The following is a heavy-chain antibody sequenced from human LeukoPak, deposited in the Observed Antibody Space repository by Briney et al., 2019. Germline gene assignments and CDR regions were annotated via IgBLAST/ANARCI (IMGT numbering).Heavy chain of an antibody. D-gene: IGHD3-22*01. J-gene: IGHJ3*02. V-gene: IGHV4-59*02. CDR1: GGSVNSHY. Sequence: PSETLSLTCTVSGGSVNSHYWGWIRQPPGKGLEWIGYLYFSGSTGYNPSLKSRVSISVETSKNQFSLRLSSVTAADTAVYYCARPYDSSGYYIRGAFDIWGQGAMVTVS. CDR3: ARPYDSSGYYIRGAFDI. CDR2: LYFSGST.